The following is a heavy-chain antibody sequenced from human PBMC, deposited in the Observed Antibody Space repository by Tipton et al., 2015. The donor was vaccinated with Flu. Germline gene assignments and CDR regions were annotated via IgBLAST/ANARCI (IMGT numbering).Heavy chain of an antibody. D-gene: IGHD3-16*01. J-gene: IGHJ4*02. V-gene: IGHV3-21*01. CDR1: GFTFTGYS. CDR3: TRGFIRLCDY. CDR2: ISVSSREI. Sequence: SLRLSCAASGFTFTGYSMNWVRQSPGKGLEWLSSISVSSREIYYADSVRGRFSISRDNAKKSLYLQMNSLRSEDTAVYYCTRGFIRLCDYWGQGTLVTVSS.